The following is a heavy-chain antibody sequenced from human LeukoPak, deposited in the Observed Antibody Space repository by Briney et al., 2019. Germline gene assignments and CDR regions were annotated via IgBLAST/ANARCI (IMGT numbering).Heavy chain of an antibody. J-gene: IGHJ4*02. Sequence: SETLSLTCTVSGGSMTSYYWSWIRQPPGKELEWIGYIYYRGSTNYNPSLKSRVTISVDTSKKQFALKLSSVTAADTAVYYCARWGPRDGYNFSLYSYYFDYWGQGTLVTVSS. CDR1: GGSMTSYY. D-gene: IGHD5-24*01. V-gene: IGHV4-59*12. CDR3: ARWGPRDGYNFSLYSYYFDY. CDR2: IYYRGST.